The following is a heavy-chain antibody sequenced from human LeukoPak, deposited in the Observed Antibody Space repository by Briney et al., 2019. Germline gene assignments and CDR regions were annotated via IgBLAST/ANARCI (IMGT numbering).Heavy chain of an antibody. CDR1: GFTFSSYW. D-gene: IGHD3-3*01. CDR2: IKQDGSEK. CDR3: ARSSDFWSGSYYFDH. V-gene: IGHV3-7*01. J-gene: IGHJ4*02. Sequence: GGSLRLSCAASGFTFSSYWMNWVRQVPGKGLEWVANIKQDGSEKYYVDSVKGRYTISRENAKNSLYLQMNSLRAEDTALYYCARSSDFWSGSYYFDHWSQGTLVTVSS.